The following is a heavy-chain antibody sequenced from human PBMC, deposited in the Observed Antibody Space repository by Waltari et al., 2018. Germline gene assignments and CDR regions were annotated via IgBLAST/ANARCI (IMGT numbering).Heavy chain of an antibody. V-gene: IGHV3-23*01. J-gene: IGHJ3*02. D-gene: IGHD1-26*01. CDR3: ARGSGWEDDAFDI. Sequence: EVQVLESGGGLVQPGGSLRLSCAASGFTFTNYPMTWVRQAPGKGLEWGSSGSGGGGTTYYADSVKGRFTISRDNAKNSMYLQMNSLRAEDTAIYYCARGSGWEDDAFDIWGQGTMVTVSS. CDR1: GFTFTNYP. CDR2: GSGGGGTT.